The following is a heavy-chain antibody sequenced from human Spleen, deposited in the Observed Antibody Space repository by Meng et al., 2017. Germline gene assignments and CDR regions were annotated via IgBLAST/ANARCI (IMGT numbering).Heavy chain of an antibody. Sequence: GESLKISCAASGFRFSSFWMNWVRQAPGKGLEWVSVIYSTGSTYYADSVKGRFTISRDNSKNTLYLQMNSLRVEDTAVYYCAIVTTSPYYYGMDVWGQGTTVTVSS. CDR3: AIVTTSPYYYGMDV. V-gene: IGHV3-66*02. CDR1: GFRFSSFW. J-gene: IGHJ6*02. D-gene: IGHD1-14*01. CDR2: IYSTGST.